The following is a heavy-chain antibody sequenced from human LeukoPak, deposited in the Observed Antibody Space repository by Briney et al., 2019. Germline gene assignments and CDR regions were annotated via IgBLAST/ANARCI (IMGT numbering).Heavy chain of an antibody. CDR2: IRYDGSNK. V-gene: IGHV3-30*02. CDR1: GFTFSSYA. J-gene: IGHJ6*03. Sequence: GGSLRLSCAASGFTFSSYAMSWVRQAPGKGLEWVAFIRYDGSNKYYADSVKGRFTISRDNSKNTLYLQMNSLRAEDTAVYYCAKVSRGPYYYYYMDVWGKGTTVTISS. CDR3: AKVSRGPYYYYYMDV.